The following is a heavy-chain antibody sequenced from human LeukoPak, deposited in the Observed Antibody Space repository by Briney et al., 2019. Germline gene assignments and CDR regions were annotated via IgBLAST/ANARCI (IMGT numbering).Heavy chain of an antibody. CDR3: ARERPGSRVLDY. D-gene: IGHD3-10*01. J-gene: IGHJ4*02. CDR2: TYSVDTT. CDR1: GFIVSSNH. Sequence: QSGGSLRLSCAASGFIVSSNHINWVRQTPAKGLEWVSITYSVDTTYYADSVKGRFTISRDNSKNTLYLQMNSLRVEDTAVYYCARERPGSRVLDYWGQGNVVTVSS. V-gene: IGHV3-66*01.